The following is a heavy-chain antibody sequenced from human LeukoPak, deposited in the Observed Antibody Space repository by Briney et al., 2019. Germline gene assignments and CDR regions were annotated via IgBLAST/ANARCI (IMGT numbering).Heavy chain of an antibody. CDR1: GFTFSDYY. J-gene: IGHJ5*02. D-gene: IGHD3-16*02. Sequence: GGSLRLSCAASGFTFSDYYMSWVRQAPGKGLEWVSAISGSGGSTYYADSVKGRFAISRDNSKNTLYLQMSSLRAEDTAVYYCATVTFGGVIASYNWFDPWGQGTLVTVSS. V-gene: IGHV3-23*01. CDR3: ATVTFGGVIASYNWFDP. CDR2: ISGSGGST.